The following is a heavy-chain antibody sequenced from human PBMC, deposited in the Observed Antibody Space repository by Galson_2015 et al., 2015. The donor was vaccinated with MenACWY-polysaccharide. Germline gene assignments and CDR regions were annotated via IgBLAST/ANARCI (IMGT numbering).Heavy chain of an antibody. J-gene: IGHJ3*02. Sequence: PALVKPTQTLTLPCTFSGFSLSTSGVGVGWIRQPPGKALEWLGMIYWDDDKRYSPSLRSRLTITKDTAKNQVVLTMTNMDPVDTATYYCAHRPVYDTTGRAFDIWGLGTMVTVSS. V-gene: IGHV2-5*02. CDR2: IYWDDDK. CDR3: AHRPVYDTTGRAFDI. D-gene: IGHD3-22*01. CDR1: GFSLSTSGVG.